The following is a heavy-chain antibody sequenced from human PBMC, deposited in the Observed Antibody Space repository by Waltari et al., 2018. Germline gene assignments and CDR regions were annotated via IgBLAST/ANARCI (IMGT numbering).Heavy chain of an antibody. CDR1: GFTFNTYW. V-gene: IGHV3-74*03. CDR2: INGDGSGT. J-gene: IGHJ4*02. CDR3: ARDGAGDIDLDN. Sequence: EVQLVESGGGLIQPGGSLRLSCAASGFTFNTYWMHWVRQVPGKGLVWVSRINGDGSGTMYADSVKGRFTISRDNAKNTFYLQMNSLIVEDTAVYYCARDGAGDIDLDNWGQGTLVTVSS. D-gene: IGHD6-13*01.